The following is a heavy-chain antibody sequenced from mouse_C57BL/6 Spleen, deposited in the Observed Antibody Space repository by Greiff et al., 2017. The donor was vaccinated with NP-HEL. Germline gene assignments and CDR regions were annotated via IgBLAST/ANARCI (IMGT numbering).Heavy chain of an antibody. CDR2: IDPEDGET. J-gene: IGHJ4*01. CDR1: GFNIKDYY. D-gene: IGHD4-1*01. CDR3: ARKANWYYYAMDY. Sequence: EVQLQQSGAELVKPGASVKLSCTASGFNIKDYYMHWVKQRTEQGLEWIGRIDPEDGETKYDPKFQGKATITADTSSNTAYLLLISLTSDDTAVYYCARKANWYYYAMDYWGQGTSVTVSS. V-gene: IGHV14-2*01.